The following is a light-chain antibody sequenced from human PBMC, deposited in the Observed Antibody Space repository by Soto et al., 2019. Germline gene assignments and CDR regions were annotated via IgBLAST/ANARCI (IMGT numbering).Light chain of an antibody. J-gene: IGKJ1*01. CDR1: QSVRSSY. CDR2: GVS. Sequence: EIVLTQSPGTLSLFPGERATLSCRASQSVRSSYLAWYQQKPGQAPRLLIYGVSNRATGIPDRFSGSGSGTDFTLTISRLESEDFAVYYCQQYGTSPWTFGQGTKVEIK. V-gene: IGKV3-20*01. CDR3: QQYGTSPWT.